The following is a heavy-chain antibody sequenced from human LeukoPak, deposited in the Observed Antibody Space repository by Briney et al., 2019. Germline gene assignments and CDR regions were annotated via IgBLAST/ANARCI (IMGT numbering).Heavy chain of an antibody. CDR3: AKRIWYGDNDGAFDI. CDR1: GFTFSSFV. D-gene: IGHD2-8*01. Sequence: PGGSLRLSCAASGFTFSSFVMTRVRQAPGKGLEWVSAISGSGASTYYADSVRGRFTISRDNYRKHVDVQMESLRAGGTAVYYCAKRIWYGDNDGAFDIWGQGTMVTVSS. V-gene: IGHV3-23*01. CDR2: ISGSGAST. J-gene: IGHJ3*02.